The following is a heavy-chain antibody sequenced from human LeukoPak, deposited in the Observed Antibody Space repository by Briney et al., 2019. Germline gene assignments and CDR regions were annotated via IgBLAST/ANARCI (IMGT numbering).Heavy chain of an antibody. J-gene: IGHJ5*02. Sequence: GGSLRLSCAASGFTFGSYAMSWVRQAPGKGLEWVSAISGSGGSTYYADSVKGRFTISRDNSKNTLYLQMNSLRAEDTAVYYCAKDFLLWFGEVPWFDPWGQGTLVTVSS. V-gene: IGHV3-23*01. CDR3: AKDFLLWFGEVPWFDP. CDR1: GFTFGSYA. D-gene: IGHD3-10*01. CDR2: ISGSGGST.